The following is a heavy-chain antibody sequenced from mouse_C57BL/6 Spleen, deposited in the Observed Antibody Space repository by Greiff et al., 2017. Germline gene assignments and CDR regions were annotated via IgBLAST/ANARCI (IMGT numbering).Heavy chain of an antibody. CDR2: IDPSDSYT. V-gene: IGHV1-59*01. D-gene: IGHD4-1*01. CDR1: GYTFTSYW. CDR3: ASGMGRDYAMDY. J-gene: IGHJ4*01. Sequence: QVQLQQSGAELVRPGTSVKLSCKASGYTFTSYWMHWVKQRPGQGLEWIGVIDPSDSYTHYNQKFKGKATLTVDTSSSTAYMQLSSLTSEDSAVYYCASGMGRDYAMDYWGQGTSVTISS.